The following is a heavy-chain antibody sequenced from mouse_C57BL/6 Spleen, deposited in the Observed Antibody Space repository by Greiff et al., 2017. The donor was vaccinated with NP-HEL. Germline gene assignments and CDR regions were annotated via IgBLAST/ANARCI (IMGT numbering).Heavy chain of an antibody. V-gene: IGHV1-52*01. Sequence: QVQLQQPGAELVRPGSSVKLSCKASGYTFTSYWMHWVKQRPIQGLEWIGNIDPSDSETHYNQKFKDKATLTVDKSSSTAYMQLSSLTSEDSAVCYCARGEGNYVDYYAMDYWGQGTSVTVSS. CDR2: IDPSDSET. CDR1: GYTFTSYW. CDR3: ARGEGNYVDYYAMDY. D-gene: IGHD2-1*01. J-gene: IGHJ4*01.